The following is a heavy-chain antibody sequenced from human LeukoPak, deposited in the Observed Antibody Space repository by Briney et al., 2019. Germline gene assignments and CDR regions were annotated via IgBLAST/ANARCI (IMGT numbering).Heavy chain of an antibody. Sequence: PSETLSLTCAVSGGSISSSNWWSWVRQPPGKGLEWIGEIYHSGSTNYNPSLKSRVTISVDKSKNQFSLKLSSVTAADTAVYYCARDLVWGSYRYFVYWGQGTLVTVSS. CDR2: IYHSGST. CDR1: GGSISSSNW. CDR3: ARDLVWGSYRYFVY. V-gene: IGHV4-4*02. D-gene: IGHD3-16*02. J-gene: IGHJ4*02.